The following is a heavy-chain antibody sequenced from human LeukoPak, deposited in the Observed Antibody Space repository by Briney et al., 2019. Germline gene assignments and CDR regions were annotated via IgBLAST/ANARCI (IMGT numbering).Heavy chain of an antibody. CDR2: ISGSGGST. CDR1: GFTFSSYA. Sequence: GGSLRLSCAASGFTFSSYAMSWVRQAPGKGLEWVSAISGSGGSTHYADSVKGRSTISRDNSKNTLYLQMNSLRAEDTAVYYCAKDPRRYCSGGSCSGLDYWGQGTLVTVSS. D-gene: IGHD2-15*01. V-gene: IGHV3-23*01. CDR3: AKDPRRYCSGGSCSGLDY. J-gene: IGHJ4*02.